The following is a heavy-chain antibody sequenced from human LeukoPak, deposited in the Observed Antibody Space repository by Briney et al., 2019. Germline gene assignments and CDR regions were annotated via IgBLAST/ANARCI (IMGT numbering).Heavy chain of an antibody. CDR3: ARGGMDYYDSSGYYSDY. Sequence: SETLSLTCTVSGGSISSSAYHWGWIRQPPGKGLEWIGYIYYSGSTNYNPSLKSRVTISVDTSKNQFSLKLSSVTAADTAVYYCARGGMDYYDSSGYYSDYWGQGTLVTVSS. CDR2: IYYSGST. CDR1: GGSISSSAYH. D-gene: IGHD3-22*01. J-gene: IGHJ4*02. V-gene: IGHV4-61*08.